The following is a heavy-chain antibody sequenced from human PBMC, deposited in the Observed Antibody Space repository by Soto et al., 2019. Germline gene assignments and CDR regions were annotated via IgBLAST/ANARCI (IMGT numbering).Heavy chain of an antibody. Sequence: ASVKVSCKASGYTFTSYYMHWVRQAPGQGLEWMGRINAGDGNTKYSQKFQGRVTITRDTSASTAYMELSSLRSEDTAVYYCARAVAVAADFDYWGQGTLVTVSS. D-gene: IGHD6-19*01. CDR1: GYTFTSYY. J-gene: IGHJ4*02. CDR3: ARAVAVAADFDY. V-gene: IGHV1-3*01. CDR2: INAGDGNT.